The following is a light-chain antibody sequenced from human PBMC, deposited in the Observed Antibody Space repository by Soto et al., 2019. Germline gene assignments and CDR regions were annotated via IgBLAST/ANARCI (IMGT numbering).Light chain of an antibody. V-gene: IGLV1-51*01. CDR1: ASNIGSNS. CDR3: GAWDNNLSAGV. Sequence: QSALTQPPSVSAAPGQKVTISCSGSASNIGSNSLSWYRQFPGSSPMLVIYDNHKRPSGISARFSASKSDTSATLVITGLRTGDEADYYCGAWDNNLSAGVFGSGTKLTVL. CDR2: DNH. J-gene: IGLJ1*01.